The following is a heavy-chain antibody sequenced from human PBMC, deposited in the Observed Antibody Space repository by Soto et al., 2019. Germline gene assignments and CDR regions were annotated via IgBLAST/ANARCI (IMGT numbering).Heavy chain of an antibody. D-gene: IGHD3-10*01. V-gene: IGHV3-7*01. Sequence: EVQLVESGGGLVLPGGSLRLSCVGSAFSLKTYWMAWVRQAPGKGLECVANIRQYGDETFYVDSVKARFTISRDNANNSVYLQMDNLRAEDTGVYYCATGGSGTYYLGPLDYWGQGIMVIVSS. CDR2: IRQYGDET. CDR1: AFSLKTYW. CDR3: ATGGSGTYYLGPLDY. J-gene: IGHJ4*02.